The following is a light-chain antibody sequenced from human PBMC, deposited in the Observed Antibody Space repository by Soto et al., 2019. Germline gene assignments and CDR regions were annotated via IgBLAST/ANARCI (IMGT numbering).Light chain of an antibody. Sequence: DTQMTQSPSSLAASVGDRLSIACRASQNVRSYVNWYQQKPGKAPNLIIYETSTLESGVPSRFSGDGYGTDFTLSISSLQPDDFALYYCQQTFSNPRTFGQGTKV. CDR3: QQTFSNPRT. V-gene: IGKV1-39*01. CDR1: QNVRSY. CDR2: ETS. J-gene: IGKJ1*01.